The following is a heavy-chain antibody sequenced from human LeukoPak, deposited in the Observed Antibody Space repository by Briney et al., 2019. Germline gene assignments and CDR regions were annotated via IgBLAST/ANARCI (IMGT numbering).Heavy chain of an antibody. CDR2: IYGAETA. V-gene: IGHV3-53*01. Sequence: GGSLRLSCAVSGFSVSSNYMHWVRQAPGKGLQWVAVIYGAETANYADSVRGRFTISRDNAENTLYLQMNNLRVEDTALYYCGTMSNYDSGGYYDSWGLGTLVTVSS. J-gene: IGHJ5*01. CDR1: GFSVSSNY. D-gene: IGHD3-22*01. CDR3: GTMSNYDSGGYYDS.